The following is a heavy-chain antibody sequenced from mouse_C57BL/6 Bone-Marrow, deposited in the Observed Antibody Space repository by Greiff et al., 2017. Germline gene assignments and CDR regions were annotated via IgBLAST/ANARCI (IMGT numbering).Heavy chain of an antibody. CDR2: FHPYNDDT. V-gene: IGHV1-47*01. CDR1: GYTFTTYP. J-gene: IGHJ2*01. Sequence: VQLLQSGAELVKPGASVKMSCTASGYTFTTYPIEWMKQTHGKSLEWIGNFHPYNDDTKYNAKFKGKATLTVDTSSNTVYLELSRLTSDDSAVYYCAISSTFCDYFDYWGQGTTLTVSS. CDR3: AISSTFCDYFDY. D-gene: IGHD5-1*01.